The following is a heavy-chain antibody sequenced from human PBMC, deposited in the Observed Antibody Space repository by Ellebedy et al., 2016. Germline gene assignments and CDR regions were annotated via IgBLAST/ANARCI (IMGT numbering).Heavy chain of an antibody. CDR1: GFTVSSSY. J-gene: IGHJ4*02. CDR3: ARGGHCSDGTCYLIDH. D-gene: IGHD2-15*01. CDR2: ISYDGSHI. V-gene: IGHV3-30*03. Sequence: GESLKISCAASGFTVSSSYVSWVRQAPGKGLEWVTIISYDGSHIRYVDSVKGRFTISRDNSKNTVYLQMNSLRPEDTALYYCARGGHCSDGTCYLIDHWGQGTLVTISS.